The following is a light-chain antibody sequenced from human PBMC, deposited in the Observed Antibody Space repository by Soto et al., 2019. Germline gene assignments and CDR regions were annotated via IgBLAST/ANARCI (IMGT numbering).Light chain of an antibody. V-gene: IGKV3-11*01. Sequence: EIVLTQSPATLSLSPGERATLSCSASQSVGGYLDWYHQKPGQAPRLLIYDASNRATGIPARFSGSGSGTDITLTISSLEPEDLAVYYCHQRSDWPALTFGGGTKVEIK. CDR2: DAS. J-gene: IGKJ4*01. CDR3: HQRSDWPALT. CDR1: QSVGGY.